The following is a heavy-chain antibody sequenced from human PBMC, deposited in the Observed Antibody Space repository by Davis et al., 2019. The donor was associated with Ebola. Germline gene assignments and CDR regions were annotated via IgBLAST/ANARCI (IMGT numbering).Heavy chain of an antibody. J-gene: IGHJ6*02. CDR1: GFTFSSYW. Sequence: GGSLRLSFAASGFTFSSYWMSWVRQAPGKGLGWVANIKQDGSEKYYVDSVKGRFTISRDNAKNSLYLQMNSLRAEDTAVYYCAREYGDYYYYYGMDVWGQGTTVTVSS. CDR3: AREYGDYYYYYGMDV. V-gene: IGHV3-7*03. CDR2: IKQDGSEK. D-gene: IGHD4-17*01.